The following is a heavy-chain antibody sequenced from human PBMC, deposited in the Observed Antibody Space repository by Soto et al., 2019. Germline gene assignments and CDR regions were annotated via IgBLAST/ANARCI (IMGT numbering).Heavy chain of an antibody. J-gene: IGHJ4*02. V-gene: IGHV2-5*02. CDR3: AHLLLRHFDWLPLAYDY. CDR1: GFSLNTSRVG. Sequence: QITLKESGPTLVKPTQTLTLTCTLSGFSLNTSRVGVGWIRQPPGKALEWLALIYWDDDKRYSPSLKSRLTITKDTSKNHVVLTMTNMDPVDTATYYCAHLLLRHFDWLPLAYDYWGKGTLVTVSA. D-gene: IGHD3-9*01. CDR2: IYWDDDK.